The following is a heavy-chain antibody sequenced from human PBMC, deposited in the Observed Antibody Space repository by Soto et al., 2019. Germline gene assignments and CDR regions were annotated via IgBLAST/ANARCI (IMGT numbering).Heavy chain of an antibody. V-gene: IGHV4-59*08. CDR3: ARQGGYYDSSGYYYVSWFDP. CDR1: GGSISSYY. D-gene: IGHD3-22*01. CDR2: IYYSGST. J-gene: IGHJ5*02. Sequence: SETLSLTCTVSGGSISSYYWSWIRQPPGKGLEWIGYIYYSGSTNCNPSLKSRVTISVDTSKNQFSLKLSSVTAADTAVYYCARQGGYYDSSGYYYVSWFDPWGQGTLVTVSS.